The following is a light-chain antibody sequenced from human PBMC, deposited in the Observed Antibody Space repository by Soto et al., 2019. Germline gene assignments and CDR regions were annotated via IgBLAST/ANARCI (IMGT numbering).Light chain of an antibody. CDR3: QQTFSPPYT. CDR1: QSISNS. V-gene: IGKV1-39*01. J-gene: IGKJ2*01. CDR2: VAS. Sequence: DIQMTQSLSSLSASVGDTVTITCRASQSISNSLSWYQQKPGKAPKFLIYVASTLRRGVPSGFSGSGSGTDFTLTISSLQPEDVATYYCQQTFSPPYTFGQGTKLEIK.